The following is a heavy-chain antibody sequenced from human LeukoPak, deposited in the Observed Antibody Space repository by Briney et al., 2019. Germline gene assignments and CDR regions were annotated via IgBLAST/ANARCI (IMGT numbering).Heavy chain of an antibody. Sequence: PSQTLSLTCAVSGGSISSGGYSWSWIRQPPGEGLEWIGYIYHSGSTYYNPSLKSRVTISVDRSKNQFSLKLSSVTAADTAVYYCARGYDSSGYRDNWYFDLWGRGTLVTVSS. D-gene: IGHD3-22*01. CDR2: IYHSGST. CDR3: ARGYDSSGYRDNWYFDL. CDR1: GGSISSGGYS. V-gene: IGHV4-30-2*01. J-gene: IGHJ2*01.